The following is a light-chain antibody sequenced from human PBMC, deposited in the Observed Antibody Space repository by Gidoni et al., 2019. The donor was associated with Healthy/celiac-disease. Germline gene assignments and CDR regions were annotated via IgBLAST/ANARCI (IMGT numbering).Light chain of an antibody. CDR2: AAS. CDR3: QQSYSTPPVT. CDR1: QSISSY. Sequence: DIQMTQSPSSLSASVGDRVTITCRASQSISSYLNWYQQKPGKAPKLLIYAASSLQSGVPSRFSGSGSGTDFTLTMSSLQPEDVATDYCQQSYSTPPVTFGPGTKVDIK. J-gene: IGKJ3*01. V-gene: IGKV1-39*01.